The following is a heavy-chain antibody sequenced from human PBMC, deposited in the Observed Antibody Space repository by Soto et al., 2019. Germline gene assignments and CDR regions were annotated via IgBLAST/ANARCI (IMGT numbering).Heavy chain of an antibody. CDR2: IYPGDSET. CDR1: GYSFTSYW. V-gene: IGHV5-51*01. CDR3: ARRRISLGLLHYYGMDV. Sequence: GESLKISCKGSGYSFTSYWIGWVRQMPGKGLEWMGIIYPGDSETRYSPSFQGQVTTSADKSISTAYLQWSSLKASDTAMYYCARRRISLGLLHYYGMDVWGQGTTVTVSS. J-gene: IGHJ6*02. D-gene: IGHD3-16*01.